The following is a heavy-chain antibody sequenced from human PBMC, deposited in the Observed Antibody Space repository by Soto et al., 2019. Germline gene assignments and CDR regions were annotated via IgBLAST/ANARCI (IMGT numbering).Heavy chain of an antibody. J-gene: IGHJ4*02. Sequence: SETLSLTCTVSGGSISSYYWTWIRQPPGKRLEWIGYIYYTGNTNYNPSLKSRVTISIDTSKNQFSLKLGSVTAADTAVYYCATYYDILTGYYGLWTGGQGPLAT. CDR2: IYYTGNT. D-gene: IGHD3-9*01. CDR1: GGSISSYY. CDR3: ATYYDILTGYYGLWT. V-gene: IGHV4-59*01.